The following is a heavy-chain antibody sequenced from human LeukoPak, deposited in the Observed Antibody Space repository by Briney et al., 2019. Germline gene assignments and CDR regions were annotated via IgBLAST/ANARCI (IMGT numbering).Heavy chain of an antibody. D-gene: IGHD1-14*01. CDR3: TRAPPGIGASLSGG. V-gene: IGHV3-53*01. J-gene: IGHJ4*02. Sequence: PGGSLRLSCKASVFTVSNNYINWVRQAPGKGLEWVALIYSGGSTQYADSVKGRFTISRDNSRNTLYRQMSSLRVEDTAVSYFTRAPPGIGASLSGGCGQGILVTVSS. CDR2: IYSGGST. CDR1: VFTVSNNY.